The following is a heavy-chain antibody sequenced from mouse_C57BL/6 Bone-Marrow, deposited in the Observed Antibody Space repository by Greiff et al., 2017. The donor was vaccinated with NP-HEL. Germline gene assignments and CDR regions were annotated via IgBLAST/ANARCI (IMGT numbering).Heavy chain of an antibody. CDR2: IDPSDSYT. J-gene: IGHJ2*01. CDR3: ARRVWYPNCYFDY. CDR1: GYTFTSYW. D-gene: IGHD2-10*02. V-gene: IGHV1-50*01. Sequence: QVQLQQPGAELVKPGASVKLSCKASGYTFTSYWMQWVKQRPGQGLEWIGEIDPSDSYTNYNQKFKGKATLTVDTSSSTAYMQLSSLTSEDSAVYYCARRVWYPNCYFDYWGKGTTLTVSS.